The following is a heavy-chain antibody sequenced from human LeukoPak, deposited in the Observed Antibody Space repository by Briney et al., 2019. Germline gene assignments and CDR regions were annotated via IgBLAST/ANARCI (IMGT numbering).Heavy chain of an antibody. CDR3: AKDPTSVGGRHDWLLDS. J-gene: IGHJ5*02. D-gene: IGHD3-9*01. V-gene: IGHV3-23*01. Sequence: PGRSLRLSCAASGFTFRNYGMHWIRQAPGKGLEWVSTIGFGDDSAYYADSVKGRFTISRDNSKNTLYLQMNYLRAEDTAVYYCAKDPTSVGGRHDWLLDSWGQGTLVTVSS. CDR2: IGFGDDSA. CDR1: GFTFRNYG.